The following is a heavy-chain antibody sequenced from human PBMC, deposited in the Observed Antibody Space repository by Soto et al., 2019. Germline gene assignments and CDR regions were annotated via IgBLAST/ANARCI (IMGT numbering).Heavy chain of an antibody. CDR3: ARDRCPGRGYMGAQRLDY. Sequence: QVQLVQSGAEVKKPGSSVKVSCKASGGTFSSYAISWVRQAPGQGLEWMGGIIPIFGTANYAQKFQGRVTITADKSTSTAYMELSSLRSEDTAVYYCARDRCPGRGYMGAQRLDYWGQGTLVTVSS. D-gene: IGHD5-18*01. J-gene: IGHJ4*02. CDR2: IIPIFGTA. CDR1: GGTFSSYA. V-gene: IGHV1-69*06.